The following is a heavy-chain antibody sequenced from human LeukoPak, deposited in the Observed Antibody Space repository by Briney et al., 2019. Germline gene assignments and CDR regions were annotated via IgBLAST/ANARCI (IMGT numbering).Heavy chain of an antibody. Sequence: SEALSLTCTVSGGSISSSSYYWGWIRQPPGKGLEWIGSIYYSGSTYYNPSLKSRVTISVDTSKNQFSLKLSSVTAADTAVYYCASRVYYDFWSGFQSDYWGQGTLVTVSS. CDR1: GGSISSSSYY. J-gene: IGHJ4*02. D-gene: IGHD3-3*01. CDR2: IYYSGST. V-gene: IGHV4-39*01. CDR3: ASRVYYDFWSGFQSDY.